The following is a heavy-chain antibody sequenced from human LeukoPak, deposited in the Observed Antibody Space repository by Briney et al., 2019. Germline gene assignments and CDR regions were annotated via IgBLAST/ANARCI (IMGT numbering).Heavy chain of an antibody. Sequence: PSETLSLTCAVYGGSFSGYYWSWIRQPPGKGLEWIGEINHSGSTNYNPSLKSRVTISVDTSKNQFSLKLSSVTAADTAVYYCARANPELGNDYWGQGTLVTVSS. V-gene: IGHV4-34*01. D-gene: IGHD7-27*01. J-gene: IGHJ4*02. CDR1: GGSFSGYY. CDR2: INHSGST. CDR3: ARANPELGNDY.